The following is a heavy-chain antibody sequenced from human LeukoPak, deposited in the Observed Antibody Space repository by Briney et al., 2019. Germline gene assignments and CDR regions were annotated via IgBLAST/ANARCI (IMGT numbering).Heavy chain of an antibody. CDR2: MSYDGRHQ. D-gene: IGHD2-15*01. CDR1: GFTFSSYG. V-gene: IGHV3-30*12. Sequence: GGSLRLSCAASGFTFSSYGMHWVRQAPGKGLEWVAVMSYDGRHQYYADSVKGRFTISRDNSKNSLYLQMNSLRAEDTAVYYCARMFSGGSCYDYWGQGTLVTVSS. J-gene: IGHJ4*02. CDR3: ARMFSGGSCYDY.